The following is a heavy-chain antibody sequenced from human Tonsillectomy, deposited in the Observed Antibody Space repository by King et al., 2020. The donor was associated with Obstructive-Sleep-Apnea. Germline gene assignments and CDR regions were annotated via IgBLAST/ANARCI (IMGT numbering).Heavy chain of an antibody. J-gene: IGHJ4*02. Sequence: HVQLVESGAEVKKPGASVKVSCKASGYTFTSYYMHWVRQAPGQGLEWMGIINPSGGSTSYAQKFQGRVTMTRDTSTSTVYMELSSLRSEDTAVYYCARAVLGWELLSPFDYWGQGTLVTVSS. CDR2: INPSGGST. CDR3: ARAVLGWELLSPFDY. V-gene: IGHV1-46*01. CDR1: GYTFTSYY. D-gene: IGHD1-26*01.